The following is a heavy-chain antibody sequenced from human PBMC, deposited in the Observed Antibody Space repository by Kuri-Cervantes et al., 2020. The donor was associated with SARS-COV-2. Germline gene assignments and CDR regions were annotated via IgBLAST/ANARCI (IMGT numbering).Heavy chain of an antibody. CDR2: FDPEDGET. Sequence: ASVKVSCKVSGYTLTELSMHWVRQAPGKGLEWMEGFDPEDGETIYAQKFQGRATMTEDTSTDTAYMELSSLRSEDTAVYYCATDTPRPTAAGTLGGYWGQGTLVTVSS. CDR1: GYTLTELS. V-gene: IGHV1-24*01. J-gene: IGHJ4*02. D-gene: IGHD6-13*01. CDR3: ATDTPRPTAAGTLGGY.